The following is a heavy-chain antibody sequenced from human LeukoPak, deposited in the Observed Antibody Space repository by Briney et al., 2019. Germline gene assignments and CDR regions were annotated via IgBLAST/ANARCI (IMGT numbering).Heavy chain of an antibody. D-gene: IGHD5-12*01. CDR1: GFTFSSYS. CDR3: ARLATNGGYGY. J-gene: IGHJ4*02. V-gene: IGHV3-21*01. Sequence: PGGSLRLSCAASGFTFSSYSMNWVRQAPGKGLEWVSSISSSSSYIYYAGSVKGRFTISRDNAKNSLYLQMNSLRTEDTAVYYCARLATNGGYGYWGQGTLVTVS. CDR2: ISSSSSYI.